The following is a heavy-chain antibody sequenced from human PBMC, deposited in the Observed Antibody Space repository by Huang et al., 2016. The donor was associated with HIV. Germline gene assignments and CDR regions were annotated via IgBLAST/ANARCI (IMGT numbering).Heavy chain of an antibody. D-gene: IGHD2-15*01. CDR3: ARHNVYCTGGTCSGFDF. CDR2: IYFGGNT. Sequence: QLQLQESGPGLVKPSETLSLTCTVSCDSIGSSNYYWGGIRQPPGRGLEWIGSIYFGGNTYYNPPLKSRVTISVDTSKNQFSLKVTSVTAADTAVFYCARHNVYCTGGTCSGFDFWGQGTLVTVSS. V-gene: IGHV4-39*01. J-gene: IGHJ4*02. CDR1: CDSIGSSNYY.